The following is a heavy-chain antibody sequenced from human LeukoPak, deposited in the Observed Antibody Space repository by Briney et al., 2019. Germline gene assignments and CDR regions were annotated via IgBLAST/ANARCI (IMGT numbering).Heavy chain of an antibody. Sequence: PSETLSLTCTVSDDSVSSFYWSWIRQPPGKRLEWIGSIYTNGSTHYNPSLKSRVTISVDTSKNQFSLKLSSVTAADTAVYYCATAETIYDILSRQLDYWGQGTLVTVSS. CDR2: IYTNGST. D-gene: IGHD3-9*01. V-gene: IGHV4-4*08. CDR3: ATAETIYDILSRQLDY. J-gene: IGHJ4*02. CDR1: DDSVSSFY.